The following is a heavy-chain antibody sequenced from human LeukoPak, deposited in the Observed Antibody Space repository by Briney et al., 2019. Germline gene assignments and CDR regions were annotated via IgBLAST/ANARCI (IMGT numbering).Heavy chain of an antibody. CDR3: AKKRGSRYYFDY. D-gene: IGHD1-26*01. CDR1: GYTFTGYY. J-gene: IGHJ4*02. CDR2: INPNSGGT. V-gene: IGHV1-2*02. Sequence: ASVKVSCKASGYTFTGYYMHWVRQDPGQGLEWMGWINPNSGGTNYAQKFQGRVTMTRYTSISTAYMELSRLRSDDTAVYYCAKKRGSRYYFDYWGQGTLVTVSS.